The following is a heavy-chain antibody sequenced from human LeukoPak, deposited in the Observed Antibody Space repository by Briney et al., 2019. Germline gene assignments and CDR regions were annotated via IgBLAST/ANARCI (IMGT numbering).Heavy chain of an antibody. V-gene: IGHV3-33*06. CDR2: IWYDGSHQ. CDR3: AKDKDTPATAQPQRGYFES. Sequence: PGGSLSLSCAASGFPFSGSGMHWVSQAPGKGLEWVAVIWYDGSHQYYADSVKGRFTISRDNSKNTLDLQMNSLRVEDTAVYFCAKDKDTPATAQPQRGYFESWGQGTLVTVSS. D-gene: IGHD2-15*01. J-gene: IGHJ4*02. CDR1: GFPFSGSG.